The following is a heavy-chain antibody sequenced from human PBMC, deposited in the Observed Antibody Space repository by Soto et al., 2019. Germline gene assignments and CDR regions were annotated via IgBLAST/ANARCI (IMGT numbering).Heavy chain of an antibody. J-gene: IGHJ4*02. Sequence: QVQLVESGGGVVQPGRSLRLSCAASGFTFRNYGMHWVRQAPGKGLEWVAGIWHDARDSYYVGSVKGRFTIPRDNSKNTLYLQMNSLRAEDTAVYYCARDADTSSHYSYFDYWGQGTLVTVSS. CDR3: ARDADTSSHYSYFDY. D-gene: IGHD3-22*01. V-gene: IGHV3-33*01. CDR1: GFTFRNYG. CDR2: IWHDARDS.